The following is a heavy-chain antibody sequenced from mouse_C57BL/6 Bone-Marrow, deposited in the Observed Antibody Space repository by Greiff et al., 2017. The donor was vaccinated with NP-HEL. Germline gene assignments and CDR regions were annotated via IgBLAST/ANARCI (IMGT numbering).Heavy chain of an antibody. CDR2: IYPRSGNT. V-gene: IGHV1-81*01. CDR1: GYTFTSYG. CDR3: AREGARELAY. Sequence: VMLVESGAELARPGASVKLSCKASGYTFTSYGISWVKQRTGQGLEWIGEIYPRSGNTYYNEKFKGKATLTADKSSSTAYMELRSLTSEDSAVYFCAREGARELAYWGQGTLVTVSA. J-gene: IGHJ3*01.